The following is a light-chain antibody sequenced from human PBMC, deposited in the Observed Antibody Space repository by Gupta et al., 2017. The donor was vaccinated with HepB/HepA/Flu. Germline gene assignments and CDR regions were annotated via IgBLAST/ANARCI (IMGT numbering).Light chain of an antibody. V-gene: IGLV3-21*04. J-gene: IGLJ1*01. Sequence: SYVLTQPPSVSVAPGQTATITCGGNNIGIKSVHWYQQKPGQAPLLIMFYDKDRPSGIPERFSGSNSGGTATLTISRVEAGDEADYYCHIWDSISNHVFGPGTKVTVL. CDR2: YDK. CDR3: HIWDSISNHV. CDR1: NIGIKS.